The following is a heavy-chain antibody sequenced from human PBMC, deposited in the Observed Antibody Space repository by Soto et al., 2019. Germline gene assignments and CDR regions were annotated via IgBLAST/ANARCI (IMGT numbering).Heavy chain of an antibody. CDR3: AHRQRTVYFDY. D-gene: IGHD4-17*01. J-gene: IGHJ4*02. Sequence: QITLKESGPTLVKPTQTLTLTCTFSGFSLSTSGVGVGWIRQPPGKALEWLALLYWDDDKRYSPSLKSRLTITKVTSKNQVVRTMTNMDPVDTATYYCAHRQRTVYFDYWGQGTLVTVSS. V-gene: IGHV2-5*02. CDR1: GFSLSTSGVG. CDR2: LYWDDDK.